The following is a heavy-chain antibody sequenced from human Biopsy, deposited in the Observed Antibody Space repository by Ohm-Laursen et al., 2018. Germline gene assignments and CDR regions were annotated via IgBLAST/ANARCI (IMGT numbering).Heavy chain of an antibody. V-gene: IGHV4-59*01. D-gene: IGHD3-3*01. CDR1: GGSIISYY. CDR3: ARTPRDSFWSGSYKRGLWFDP. J-gene: IGHJ5*02. CDR2: VYNGGIP. Sequence: SEPLSLTCSVSGGSIISYYWTWIRQPPGKGLEWIGHVYNGGIPNYNPSLKSRVTISKDTSKNQFSLQVNSVTAADTAVYYCARTPRDSFWSGSYKRGLWFDPWGQGTLVIVSS.